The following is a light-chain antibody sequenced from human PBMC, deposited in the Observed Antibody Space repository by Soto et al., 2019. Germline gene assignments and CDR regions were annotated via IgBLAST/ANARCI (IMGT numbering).Light chain of an antibody. CDR2: GVS. CDR1: QTVSSSF. V-gene: IGKV3-20*01. J-gene: IGKJ4*01. Sequence: EVVLTQSPGTLSLSPGERATLSCRASQTVSSSFLAWYQQKPGQAPRLLIYGVSSRATGIPDRFSGTGLGTDFTLTISRLEPEDFAVYYCQQYFTSPLNFGGGTKVDIK. CDR3: QQYFTSPLN.